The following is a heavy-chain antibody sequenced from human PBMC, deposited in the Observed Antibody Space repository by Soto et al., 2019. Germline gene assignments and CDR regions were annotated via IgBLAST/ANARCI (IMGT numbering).Heavy chain of an antibody. CDR3: ASFRYYYGSGSYFSYYYYYGMDV. J-gene: IGHJ6*02. CDR2: INHSGST. V-gene: IGHV4-34*01. D-gene: IGHD3-10*01. CDR1: GGSFSGYY. Sequence: SETLSLTCAVYGGSFSGYYWSWIRQPPGKGLEWIGEINHSGSTNYNPSLKSRVTISVDTSKNQFSLKLSSVTAADTAVYYCASFRYYYGSGSYFSYYYYYGMDVWGQGTTVTVSS.